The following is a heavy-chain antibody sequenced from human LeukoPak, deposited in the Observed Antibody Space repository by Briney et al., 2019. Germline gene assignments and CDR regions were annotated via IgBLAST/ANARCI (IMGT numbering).Heavy chain of an antibody. CDR1: GFTFSSYA. Sequence: GGSLRLSCAASGFTFSSYAMSWVRQAPGKGLEWVSAISGGGGSTYYADSVKGRFTISRDNSKNTLYLQMNSLRADDMAVYYCANPGRYSSGWVFPPCFDYWGQGTLVTVSS. D-gene: IGHD6-19*01. CDR2: ISGGGGST. V-gene: IGHV3-23*01. CDR3: ANPGRYSSGWVFPPCFDY. J-gene: IGHJ4*02.